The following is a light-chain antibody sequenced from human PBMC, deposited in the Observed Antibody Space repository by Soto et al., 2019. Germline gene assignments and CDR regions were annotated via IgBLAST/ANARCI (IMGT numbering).Light chain of an antibody. V-gene: IGKV3-20*01. CDR1: QSVSDTF. J-gene: IGKJ1*01. CDR3: QQYVTSPWT. CDR2: GGF. Sequence: EIVLTQSPGTLSLSPGERVTLSCRASQSVSDTFIAWYQQKPGQAPRLLIYGGFYRATGIPDRFSGSGSGTDFTLTITGLEPEDLAMYYCQQYVTSPWTFGQGTRLDIK.